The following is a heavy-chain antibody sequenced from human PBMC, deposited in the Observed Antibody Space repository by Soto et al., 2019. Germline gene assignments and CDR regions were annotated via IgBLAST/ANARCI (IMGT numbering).Heavy chain of an antibody. CDR1: GFAVSSNH. V-gene: IGHV3-66*01. J-gene: IGHJ4*02. Sequence: GGSLRLSCAASGFAVSSNHMTWVRQAPGKGLEWVSIIYSGGNALYADSVKGRFTISRDNSKNTVFLEMNTLRAEDTAVYYCARERNSRFDYWGQGTLVTVSS. D-gene: IGHD6-13*01. CDR3: ARERNSRFDY. CDR2: IYSGGNA.